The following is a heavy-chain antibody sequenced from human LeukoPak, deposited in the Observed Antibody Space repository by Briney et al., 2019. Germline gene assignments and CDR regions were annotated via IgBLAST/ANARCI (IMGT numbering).Heavy chain of an antibody. CDR3: ARASDPWLQLT. V-gene: IGHV3-53*01. CDR1: GFSVGNNY. J-gene: IGHJ5*02. CDR2: IYSGGSK. Sequence: PGGSLRLSCAVSGFSVGNNYMSWVRQAPGKGLQWVSIIYSGGSKYYADSVKGRFTISRDNSKNTLGLQMNSLRAEDTAVYYCARASDPWLQLTWGQGTLVTVSS. D-gene: IGHD5-24*01.